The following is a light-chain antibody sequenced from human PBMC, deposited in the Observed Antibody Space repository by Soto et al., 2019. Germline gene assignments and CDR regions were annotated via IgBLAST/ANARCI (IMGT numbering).Light chain of an antibody. CDR2: AAF. CDR1: QSISSY. J-gene: IGKJ2*01. CDR3: PQSYSTPYT. Sequence: DIQMTQSPSSLSASVGDRVTITCRASQSISSYLNWYQHKPGKAPKLLIYAAFSLKSGVPSRFSGSGSGTDFTLTISSLQPEDFATYYCPQSYSTPYTFGQGTKLEIK. V-gene: IGKV1-39*01.